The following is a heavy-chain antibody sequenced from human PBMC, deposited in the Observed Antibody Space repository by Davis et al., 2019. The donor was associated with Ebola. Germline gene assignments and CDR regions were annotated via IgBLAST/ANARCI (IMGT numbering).Heavy chain of an antibody. CDR1: GFTFGDYY. CDR3: ARSRSFYLDY. J-gene: IGHJ4*02. Sequence: GGSLRLSCAASGFTFGDYYMSWIRQAPGKGLEWISHMSTSDDTFTKYSDSVRGRFTISRDNARNSVFLQMDSVTVEDTAVYYCARSRSFYLDYWGQGSLVTVAS. CDR2: MSTSDDTFT. V-gene: IGHV3-11*06.